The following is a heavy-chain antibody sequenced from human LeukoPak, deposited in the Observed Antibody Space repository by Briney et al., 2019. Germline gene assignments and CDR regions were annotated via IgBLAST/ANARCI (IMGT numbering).Heavy chain of an antibody. Sequence: ASVKVSCKASGYTFASYDMNWVRQATGQGLEWMGWMNPNSGNTGYAQKFQGRVTMTRNTSISTAYMELSSLRSEDTAVYYCARQQWLVKSYNWFDPWGQGTLVTVSS. J-gene: IGHJ5*02. CDR2: MNPNSGNT. CDR3: ARQQWLVKSYNWFDP. CDR1: GYTFASYD. V-gene: IGHV1-8*01. D-gene: IGHD6-19*01.